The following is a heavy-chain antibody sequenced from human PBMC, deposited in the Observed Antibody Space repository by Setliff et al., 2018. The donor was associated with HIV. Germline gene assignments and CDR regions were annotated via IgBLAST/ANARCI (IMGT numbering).Heavy chain of an antibody. CDR2: FDPEDGGT. V-gene: IGHV1-24*01. CDR1: GYTLTELS. D-gene: IGHD4-4*01. Sequence: GASVKVSCKVSGYTLTELSIHWVRQAPGKGLEWMGGFDPEDGGTIHAQKFQGRVTMTEDTSTDTAYMELRSLRSEDTAVYYCAAADYSNPHWYFDLWGRGTLVTVSS. CDR3: AAADYSNPHWYFDL. J-gene: IGHJ2*01.